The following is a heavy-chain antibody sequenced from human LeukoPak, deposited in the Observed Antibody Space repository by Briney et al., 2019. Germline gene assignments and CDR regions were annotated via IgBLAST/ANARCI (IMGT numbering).Heavy chain of an antibody. Sequence: TSATLSLTCSASGASTSDKYWSWIRQSPGRTLEWIGHIYNGRNTKYNPSLTSRVTISVDTSKNQFSLSLTSVTAADTAMYYCAQTTGWPGFDFWGPGALVTVSS. D-gene: IGHD6-19*01. CDR1: GASTSDKY. CDR3: AQTTGWPGFDF. CDR2: IYNGRNT. V-gene: IGHV4-59*08. J-gene: IGHJ4*02.